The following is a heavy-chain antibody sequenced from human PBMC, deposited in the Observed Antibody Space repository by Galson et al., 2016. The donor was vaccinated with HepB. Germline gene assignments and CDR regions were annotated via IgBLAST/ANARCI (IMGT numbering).Heavy chain of an antibody. D-gene: IGHD3-22*01. Sequence: QSGAEVTKPGESLRISCKGSGYSFTRYWISWVRQMPGKGLEWMGRIDPTDSYTNYSPSFQGHVTISADKSISTAYLQWSSLKASDTAMYYCARRDGGYYLNDYWGQGTLVTVSS. CDR1: GYSFTRYW. CDR3: ARRDGGYYLNDY. V-gene: IGHV5-10-1*01. CDR2: IDPTDSYT. J-gene: IGHJ4*02.